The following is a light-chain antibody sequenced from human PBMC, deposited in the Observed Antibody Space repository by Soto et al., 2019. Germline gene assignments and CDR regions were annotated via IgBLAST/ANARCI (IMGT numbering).Light chain of an antibody. J-gene: IGKJ4*01. CDR2: GAS. V-gene: IGKV1-13*02. CDR3: QQFKTFPLT. CDR1: QGLSSA. Sequence: AIQLTQSPSSLSASVGDRVTITCRASQGLSSALAWYQQKPGRAPKLLIYGASNLESGVPSRFSGSGSGTDFALTISSLQPEDVASYYCQQFKTFPLTFGGGTRVEI.